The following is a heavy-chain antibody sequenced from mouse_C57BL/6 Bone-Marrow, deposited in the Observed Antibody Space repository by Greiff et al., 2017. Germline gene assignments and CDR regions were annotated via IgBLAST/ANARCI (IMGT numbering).Heavy chain of an antibody. CDR2: IYPRSGNT. CDR3: ARRSRYYGSSYVFAY. V-gene: IGHV1-81*01. D-gene: IGHD1-1*01. J-gene: IGHJ3*01. CDR1: GYTFTSYG. Sequence: VQRVESGAELARPGASVKLSCKASGYTFTSYGISWVKQRTGQGLEWIGEIYPRSGNTYYNEKFKGKATLTADKSSSIAYMELRSLTSEDSAVYFCARRSRYYGSSYVFAYWGQGTLVTVSA.